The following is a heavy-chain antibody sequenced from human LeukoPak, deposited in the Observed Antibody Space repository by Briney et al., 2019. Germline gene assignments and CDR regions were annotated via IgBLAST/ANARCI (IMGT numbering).Heavy chain of an antibody. V-gene: IGHV3-21*01. CDR3: ASLGFYDFWSGYQASYFDY. CDR2: ISSSSSYI. J-gene: IGHJ4*02. D-gene: IGHD3-3*01. Sequence: PGGSLRLSCAASGFTFSSYSMNWVRQAPGKGLEWVSSISSSSSYIYYADSVKGRFTISRDNAKNSLYLQMNSLRAEDTAVYYCASLGFYDFWSGYQASYFDYWGQGTLVTVSS. CDR1: GFTFSSYS.